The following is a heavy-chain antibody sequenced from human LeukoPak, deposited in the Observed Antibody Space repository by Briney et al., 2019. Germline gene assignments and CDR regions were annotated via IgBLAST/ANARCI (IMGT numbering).Heavy chain of an antibody. CDR1: GFTFTSSA. V-gene: IGHV1-58*01. Sequence: SVAVSCKVSGFTFTSSAVQWVRQARGQRLEWIGWIVVGSGNTNYAQKFQERVTITTDMSTSTAYMELSSLRSEDTAVYYCAAHCSSTSCYVVDYWGQGTLVTVSS. CDR2: IVVGSGNT. J-gene: IGHJ4*02. CDR3: AAHCSSTSCYVVDY. D-gene: IGHD2-2*01.